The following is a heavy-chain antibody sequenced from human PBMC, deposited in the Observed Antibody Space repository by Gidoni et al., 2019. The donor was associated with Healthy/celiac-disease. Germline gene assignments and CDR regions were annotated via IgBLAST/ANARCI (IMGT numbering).Heavy chain of an antibody. J-gene: IGHJ5*02. D-gene: IGHD4-17*01. CDR2: INHSGST. Sequence: QVQLQQWGAGLLKPSETLSLTCAVYGGSFSGYYWSWIRQPPGKGLEWIGEINHSGSTNYNPSLKSRVTISVDTSKNQFSLKLSSVTAADTAVYYCARAQDDYVPLPFDPWGQGTLVTVSS. CDR1: GGSFSGYY. V-gene: IGHV4-34*01. CDR3: ARAQDDYVPLPFDP.